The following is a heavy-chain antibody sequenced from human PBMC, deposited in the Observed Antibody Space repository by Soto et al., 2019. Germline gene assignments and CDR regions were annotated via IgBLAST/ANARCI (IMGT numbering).Heavy chain of an antibody. Sequence: QVQLVQSGAEVKKPGSSVKVSCRASGGTFTSDAISWVRQAPGKGLEWMGRIIPLFGTPNYAQEFQGRVTIVAEESTSTVYMELNSLRSEDTAVYYCASGIGITFGGVTREFDVWGQGTLVTVFS. D-gene: IGHD3-16*01. J-gene: IGHJ4*02. CDR3: ASGIGITFGGVTREFDV. V-gene: IGHV1-69*01. CDR1: GGTFTSDA. CDR2: IIPLFGTP.